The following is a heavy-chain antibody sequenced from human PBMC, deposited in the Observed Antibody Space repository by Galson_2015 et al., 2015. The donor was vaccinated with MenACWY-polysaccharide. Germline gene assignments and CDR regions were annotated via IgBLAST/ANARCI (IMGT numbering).Heavy chain of an antibody. CDR2: ISWNSDII. V-gene: IGHV3-9*01. J-gene: IGHJ4*02. CDR3: AKGYSYSKSPVDH. Sequence: SLRLSCAASGFTFDDYAMHWVRQAPGKGLEWVSGISWNSDIIGYADSVKGRFTISRDCAKNSLYLQMNSLRPEDTALYYCAKGYSYSKSPVDHWGQGTLVTASS. CDR1: GFTFDDYA. D-gene: IGHD2-15*01.